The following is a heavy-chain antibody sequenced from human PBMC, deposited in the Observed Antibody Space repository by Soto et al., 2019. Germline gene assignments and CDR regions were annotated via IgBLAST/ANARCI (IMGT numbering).Heavy chain of an antibody. CDR3: ATRMTTAPY. CDR1: LFIVSDNY. CDR2: IYSGGGT. D-gene: IGHD4-17*01. Sequence: EVRLVQSGGGLVQPGGSLRLSCAASLFIVSDNYMSWVRQAPGKGLEWVSLIYSGGGTDYAEYVKGRFTISRDNSKNTLYLQMNSLKDEDTGLYYCATRMTTAPYWGQGTVVTVSS. J-gene: IGHJ4*02. V-gene: IGHV3-66*01.